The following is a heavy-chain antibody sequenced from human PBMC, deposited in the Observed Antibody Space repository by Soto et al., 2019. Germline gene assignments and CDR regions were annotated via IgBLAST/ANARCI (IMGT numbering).Heavy chain of an antibody. D-gene: IGHD2-15*01. V-gene: IGHV3-33*01. J-gene: IGHJ4*02. Sequence: QVQLVESGGGVVQPGRSLRLSCAASGFTFSSYGMHWVRQAPGKGLEWVAVIWYDGSNKYYADSVKGRFTISRDNSKNTLYLQMNSLRAEATAVYYCARQHIVVVVAATPLDYWGQGTLVTVSS. CDR1: GFTFSSYG. CDR2: IWYDGSNK. CDR3: ARQHIVVVVAATPLDY.